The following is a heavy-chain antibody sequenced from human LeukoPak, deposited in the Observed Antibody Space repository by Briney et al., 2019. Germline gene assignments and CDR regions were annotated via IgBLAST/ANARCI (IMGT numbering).Heavy chain of an antibody. V-gene: IGHV1-2*02. CDR2: INPNSGGT. CDR1: GYTFTGYY. Sequence: ASVKVSCKASGYTFTGYYMHWVRQAPGQGLEWMGWINPNSGGTNYAQKFQGRVTMTRDTSISTAYMELSRLRSDDTAVYYCARHPAGKAYFDYWGQGTLVTVSS. CDR3: ARHPAGKAYFDY. D-gene: IGHD6-13*01. J-gene: IGHJ4*02.